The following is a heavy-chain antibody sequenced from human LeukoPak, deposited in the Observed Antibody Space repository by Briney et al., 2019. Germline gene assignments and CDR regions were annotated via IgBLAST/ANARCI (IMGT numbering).Heavy chain of an antibody. J-gene: IGHJ2*01. CDR3: ARHGEGSSWYRVWYFDL. CDR1: GFTFSSYA. CDR2: ISGSGGDT. V-gene: IGHV3-23*01. D-gene: IGHD6-13*01. Sequence: GGSLRLSCAASGFTFSSYAMSWVRQAPGKGLEWVSGISDSGGSTAISGSGGDTYYADSVKGRFTISRDNSKSTLFLQMNSLRAEDTAVYYCARHGEGSSWYRVWYFDLWGRGTLVTVSS.